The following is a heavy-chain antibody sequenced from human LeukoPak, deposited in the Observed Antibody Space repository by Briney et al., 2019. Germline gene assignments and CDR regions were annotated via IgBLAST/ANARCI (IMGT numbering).Heavy chain of an antibody. J-gene: IGHJ4*02. CDR3: AIMHPYYDGSGYWVQ. CDR1: GFTFSSYA. Sequence: GESLRLSCAASGFTFSSYAMSWVRQAPGKGLEWISGISTSGGSSSYADSVKGRFTISRDNPRNTLYMQMNSLRAEDTALYYCAIMHPYYDGSGYWVQWGQGTLVTVSS. D-gene: IGHD3-22*01. V-gene: IGHV3-23*01. CDR2: ISTSGGSS.